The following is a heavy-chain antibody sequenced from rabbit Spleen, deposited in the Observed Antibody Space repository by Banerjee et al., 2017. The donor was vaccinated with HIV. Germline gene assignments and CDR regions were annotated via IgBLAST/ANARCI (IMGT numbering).Heavy chain of an antibody. CDR2: IYADRSGST. J-gene: IGHJ4*01. CDR3: AREVSTDFNL. Sequence: QSLEESGGDLVKPEGSLTLTCTASGFSFSGSYYMCWVRQAPGKGLECIACIYADRSGSTYYANWAKGRFTISRTSSTTVTLEMTSLTAADTATYFCAREVSTDFNLWGPGTLVTVS. D-gene: IGHD5-1*01. CDR1: GFSFSGSYY. V-gene: IGHV1S40*01.